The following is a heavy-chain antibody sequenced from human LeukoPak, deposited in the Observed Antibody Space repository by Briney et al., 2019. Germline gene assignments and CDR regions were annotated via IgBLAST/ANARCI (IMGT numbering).Heavy chain of an antibody. CDR3: ARGIDY. Sequence: PGGSLRLSCAASGFTFSASYMTWVRQAPGKELEWVSVIYTGGGRYYADSVRGRFTISRDTSKNMVFLQMNSLRVEDTAVYYCARGIDYWGRGTLVTVSS. CDR2: IYTGGGR. CDR1: GFTFSASY. V-gene: IGHV3-53*01. J-gene: IGHJ4*02.